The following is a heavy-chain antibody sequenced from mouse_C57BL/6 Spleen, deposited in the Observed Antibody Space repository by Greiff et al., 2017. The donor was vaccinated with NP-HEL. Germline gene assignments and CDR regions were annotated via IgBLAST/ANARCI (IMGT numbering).Heavy chain of an antibody. V-gene: IGHV1-82*01. CDR3: ARPFYYYGSSYWYFDV. CDR2: IYPGDGDT. CDR1: GYAFSSSW. D-gene: IGHD1-1*01. J-gene: IGHJ1*03. Sequence: QVQLKQSGPELVKPGASVKISCKASGYAFSSSWMNWVKQRPGKGLEWIGRIYPGDGDTNYNGKFKGKATLTADKSSSTAYMQLSSRTSEDSAVYFCARPFYYYGSSYWYFDVWGTGTTVTVSS.